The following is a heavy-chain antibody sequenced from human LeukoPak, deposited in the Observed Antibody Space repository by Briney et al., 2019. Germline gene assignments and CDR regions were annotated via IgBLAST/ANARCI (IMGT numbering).Heavy chain of an antibody. CDR1: GGSISSGGYY. Sequence: SETLSHTCTVSGGSISSGGYYWSWIRQHPGKGLEWIGYIYYSGSTYYNPSLKSRVTISVDTSKNQFSLKLSSVTAADTAVYYCARDYTVKDGMDVWGQGTTVTVSS. CDR2: IYYSGST. D-gene: IGHD4-17*01. J-gene: IGHJ6*02. CDR3: ARDYTVKDGMDV. V-gene: IGHV4-31*03.